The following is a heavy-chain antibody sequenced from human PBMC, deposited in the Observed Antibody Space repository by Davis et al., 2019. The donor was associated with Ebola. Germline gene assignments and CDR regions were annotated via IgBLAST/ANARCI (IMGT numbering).Heavy chain of an antibody. D-gene: IGHD3-9*01. CDR2: ISGSGDST. CDR1: GFTFSTYA. CDR3: AEERRRENIKTLVNNLIDY. J-gene: IGHJ4*01. V-gene: IGHV3-23*01. Sequence: PGGSLRLSCSASGFTFSTYAMNWVRQAPGKGLEWVSTISGSGDSTYYADSVKGRFTISRDDSKNTLYLQMTSLRAEDTAVYYCAEERRRENIKTLVNNLIDYWGQGTLVTVSS.